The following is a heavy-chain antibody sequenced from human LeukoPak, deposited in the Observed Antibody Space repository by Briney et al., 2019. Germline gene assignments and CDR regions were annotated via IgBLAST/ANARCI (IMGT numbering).Heavy chain of an antibody. D-gene: IGHD4-11*01. V-gene: IGHV3-30*18. Sequence: PGVSLRLSCAASGFSFSSYGMHWVRQAPGKGLEWVAVISNDGSITKYGDSVKGRFTISRDNSKNTLYVQMNSLRTDDAAVYYCAKSKSPYPMDYIFDFWGQGTLVTVSS. CDR3: AKSKSPYPMDYIFDF. J-gene: IGHJ4*02. CDR1: GFSFSSYG. CDR2: ISNDGSIT.